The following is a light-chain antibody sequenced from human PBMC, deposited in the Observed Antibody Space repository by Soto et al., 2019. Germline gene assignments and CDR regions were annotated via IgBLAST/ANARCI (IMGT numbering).Light chain of an antibody. V-gene: IGLV2-14*01. Sequence: QSVLTQPASVSGSPGQSITISCTGTSSDVGGYNYVSWYQQHPGKAPKLMIYEVSNRPSGVSNRFSGSKSGNTASLTISGLQAEDEADYYCSSYTSNSTYVFGTGTKGTLL. CDR1: SSDVGGYNY. CDR2: EVS. J-gene: IGLJ1*01. CDR3: SSYTSNSTYV.